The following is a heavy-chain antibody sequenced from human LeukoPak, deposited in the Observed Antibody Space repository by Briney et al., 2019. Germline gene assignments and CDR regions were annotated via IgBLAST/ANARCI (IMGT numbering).Heavy chain of an antibody. CDR3: AGVDSTGWAAPPYFDY. J-gene: IGHJ4*02. CDR2: INQDGSEK. V-gene: IGHV3-7*05. CDR1: GFTFSSYW. Sequence: GGSLRLSCAASGFTFSSYWMSWVRQAPGKGLEWVANINQDGSEKYYVDSVKGRFTTSRDNAKNSLYLQMNSLRAEDTAVYYCAGVDSTGWAAPPYFDYWGQGTLVTVSS. D-gene: IGHD6-19*01.